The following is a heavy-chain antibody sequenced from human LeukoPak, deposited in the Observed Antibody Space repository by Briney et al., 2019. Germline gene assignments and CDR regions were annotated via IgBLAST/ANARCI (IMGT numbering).Heavy chain of an antibody. CDR2: ISYDGSNK. V-gene: IGHV3-30*18. D-gene: IGHD3-10*01. J-gene: IGHJ4*02. CDR3: AKDRRPRVYGSGSPTDY. CDR1: GFTFSSNG. Sequence: GGSLRLSCAASGFTFSSNGMHWVRQAPGKGLEWVAVISYDGSNKYYADSVKGRFTISRDNSKNTLYLQMNSLRAEDTAVYYCAKDRRPRVYGSGSPTDYWGQGTLVTVSS.